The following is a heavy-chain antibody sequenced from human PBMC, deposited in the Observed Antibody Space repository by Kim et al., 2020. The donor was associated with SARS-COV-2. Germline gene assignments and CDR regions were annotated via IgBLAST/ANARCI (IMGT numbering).Heavy chain of an antibody. CDR3: ARAAYSSGWYRSTYYYYGMDV. CDR2: INPSGGST. D-gene: IGHD6-19*01. Sequence: ASVKVSCKASGYTFTSYYMHWVRQAPGQGLEWMGIINPSGGSTSYAQKFQGRVTMTRDTSTSTVYMELSSLRSEDTAVYYCARAAYSSGWYRSTYYYYGMDVWGQGTTVTVSS. V-gene: IGHV1-46*01. CDR1: GYTFTSYY. J-gene: IGHJ6*02.